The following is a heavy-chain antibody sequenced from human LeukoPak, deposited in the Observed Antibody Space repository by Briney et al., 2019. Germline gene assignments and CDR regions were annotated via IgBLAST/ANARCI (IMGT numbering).Heavy chain of an antibody. D-gene: IGHD3-10*01. V-gene: IGHV1-2*04. CDR1: GYTFTGYY. CDR3: ARGAPYYYGSGTPVSHFDY. J-gene: IGHJ4*02. CDR2: INPNSGGT. Sequence: ASVKVSCKASGYTFTGYYIHWVRQAPGQGLEWMGWINPNSGGTNYAQNFQGWVTMTRDTSISTAYMELSRLRSDDTAVYYCARGAPYYYGSGTPVSHFDYWGQGTLVTVSS.